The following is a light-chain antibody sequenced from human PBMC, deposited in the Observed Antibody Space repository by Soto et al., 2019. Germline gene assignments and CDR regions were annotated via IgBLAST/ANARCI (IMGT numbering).Light chain of an antibody. Sequence: QSALTQPASVSGSPGQSITISCTGTSSDVGGYNYVSWYQQHPGKVPTLMIHDVTNRPSGVSNRFSGSKSGNTASLTISGLQAEDEADYYCSSYTNSRTDVFGTGTKLTVL. CDR2: DVT. V-gene: IGLV2-14*03. CDR3: SSYTNSRTDV. J-gene: IGLJ1*01. CDR1: SSDVGGYNY.